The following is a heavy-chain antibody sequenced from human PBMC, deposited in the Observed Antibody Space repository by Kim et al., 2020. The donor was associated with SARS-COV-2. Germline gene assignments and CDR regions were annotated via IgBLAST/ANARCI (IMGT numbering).Heavy chain of an antibody. D-gene: IGHD3-16*01. CDR3: AKGGGWLPTPDGLGDV. CDR1: GFTFSSYA. V-gene: IGHV3-23*01. J-gene: IGHJ6*02. CDR2: ISGSGGST. Sequence: GGSLRLSCAASGFTFSSYAMSWVRQAPGKGLEWVSAISGSGGSTYYADSVKGRFTISRDNSKNTLYLQMNSLRAEDTAVYYCAKGGGWLPTPDGLGDVWGQGTTVTVSS.